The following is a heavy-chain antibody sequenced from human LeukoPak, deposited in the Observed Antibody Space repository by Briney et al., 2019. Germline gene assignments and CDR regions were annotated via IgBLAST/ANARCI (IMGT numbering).Heavy chain of an antibody. J-gene: IGHJ3*02. CDR3: AKDRSGPPYSSGWYGAFDI. CDR2: ISYDGSNK. V-gene: IGHV3-30*18. Sequence: PGGSLRLSCAASGFTFSSYGMHWVRQAPGKGLEWVAVISYDGSNKYYADSVKGRFTISRDNSKNTLYLQMNSLRAEDTAVYYCAKDRSGPPYSSGWYGAFDIWGQGTMVTVSS. CDR1: GFTFSSYG. D-gene: IGHD6-19*01.